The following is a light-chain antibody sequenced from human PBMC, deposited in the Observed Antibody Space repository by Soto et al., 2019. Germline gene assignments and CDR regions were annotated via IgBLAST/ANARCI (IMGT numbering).Light chain of an antibody. CDR1: QSVSSY. V-gene: IGKV3-11*01. Sequence: EIVLTKSPATLSLSPGERATLACRASQSVSSYLSWYQQQPGQAPRLIIYDASHRATGLPARFSGSGSGTDFTLTISSLEPEAFAVSYCQQRRNWPFHFVPGTKVDIK. CDR2: DAS. CDR3: QQRRNWPFH. J-gene: IGKJ3*01.